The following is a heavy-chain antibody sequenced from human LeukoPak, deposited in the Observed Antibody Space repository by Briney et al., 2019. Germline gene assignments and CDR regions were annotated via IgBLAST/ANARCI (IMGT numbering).Heavy chain of an antibody. CDR1: GGSISSYY. J-gene: IGHJ4*02. Sequence: PSETLSLTCTVSGGSISSYYWSWIRQPPGKGLEWIGYIYYSGSTNYNPSLKSRVTISVDTSKNQFSLKLSSVTAADTAVYYCARAVAGKVDYWGQGTLVTVSS. CDR2: IYYSGST. V-gene: IGHV4-59*01. D-gene: IGHD6-19*01. CDR3: ARAVAGKVDY.